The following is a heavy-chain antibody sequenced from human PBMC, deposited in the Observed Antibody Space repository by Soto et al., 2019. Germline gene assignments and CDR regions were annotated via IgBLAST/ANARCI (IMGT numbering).Heavy chain of an antibody. J-gene: IGHJ6*02. CDR2: ISAYNGNT. CDR1: GYTFTSYG. CDR3: ARGYCSGGSCYQFDPTNYYYYGMDV. V-gene: IGHV1-18*01. Sequence: ASVKVSCKASGYTFTSYGISWVRQAPGQGLEWMGWISAYNGNTNYAQKLQGRVTMTTDTSTSTAYMELRSLRSDDTAVYYCARGYCSGGSCYQFDPTNYYYYGMDVWG. D-gene: IGHD2-15*01.